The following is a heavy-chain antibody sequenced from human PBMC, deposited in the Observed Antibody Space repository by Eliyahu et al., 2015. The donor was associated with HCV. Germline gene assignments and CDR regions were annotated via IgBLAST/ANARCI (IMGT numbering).Heavy chain of an antibody. J-gene: IGHJ5*02. D-gene: IGHD6-19*01. CDR2: IYSNGET. CDR3: AKNGGWYGRGWFDP. V-gene: IGHV3-53*01. Sequence: EVLLVESGGGLIQPGGSLRLSCAASGFSVSSNYMSWVRQAPGQGLEWVSXIYSNGETKYTDSVKDRFTISRDNFKNTLYLQMNSLTVEDTAMYYCAKNGGWYGRGWFDPWGQGTLVTVSS. CDR1: GFSVSSNY.